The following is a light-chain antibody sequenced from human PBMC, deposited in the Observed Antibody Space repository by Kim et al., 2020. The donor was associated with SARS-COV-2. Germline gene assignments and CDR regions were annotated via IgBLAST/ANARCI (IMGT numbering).Light chain of an antibody. CDR3: NSWDSNDNVV. CDR2: GKN. CDR1: SLRSYY. J-gene: IGLJ2*01. Sequence: VALGQTGRITCQGDSLRSYYATWYQQKPGQAPILVIYGKNNRPSGIPDRFSGSSSGNTASLTITGTQAGDEADYYCNSWDSNDNVVFGGGTQLTVL. V-gene: IGLV3-19*01.